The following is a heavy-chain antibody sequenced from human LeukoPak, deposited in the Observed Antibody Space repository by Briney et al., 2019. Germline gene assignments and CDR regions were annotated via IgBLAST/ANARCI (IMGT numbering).Heavy chain of an antibody. D-gene: IGHD3-3*01. CDR2: IWYDGSNK. J-gene: IGHJ6*02. V-gene: IGHV3-33*01. CDR1: GFTFSSYG. CDR3: AGDGLEWLYYYGMDV. Sequence: GGSLRLSCAASGFTFSSYGMHWVRQAPGKGLEWVAVIWYDGSNKYYADSVKGRFTISRDNSKNTLYLQMNSLRAEDTAVYYCAGDGLEWLYYYGMDVWGQGTTVTVSS.